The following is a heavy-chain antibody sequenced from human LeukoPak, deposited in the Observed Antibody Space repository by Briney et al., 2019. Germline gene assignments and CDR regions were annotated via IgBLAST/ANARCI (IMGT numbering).Heavy chain of an antibody. J-gene: IGHJ4*02. V-gene: IGHV4-34*01. Sequence: SETLSLTCAVYGGSFSGYYWSWIRQPPGKGLEWIGEINHSGSTNYNPSLKSRVTISVDTSKNQFSLKLSSVTAADTAVYYCARDSSGYDFPYFDYWGQGTLVTVSS. CDR3: ARDSSGYDFPYFDY. CDR1: GGSFSGYY. CDR2: INHSGST. D-gene: IGHD5-12*01.